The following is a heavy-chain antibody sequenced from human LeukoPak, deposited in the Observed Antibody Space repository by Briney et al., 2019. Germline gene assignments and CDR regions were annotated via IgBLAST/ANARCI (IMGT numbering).Heavy chain of an antibody. CDR3: AKRIGYRYGPGMFDY. Sequence: AGGSLRLSCAASGFTFSSYAMSWVRQAPGKGLEWVSAISGSGGSTYYTDSVKGRFTISRDNSKNTLYLQTNSLRAEDTAVYYCAKRIGYRYGPGMFDYWGQGTLVTVSS. CDR2: ISGSGGST. D-gene: IGHD5-18*01. CDR1: GFTFSSYA. J-gene: IGHJ4*02. V-gene: IGHV3-23*01.